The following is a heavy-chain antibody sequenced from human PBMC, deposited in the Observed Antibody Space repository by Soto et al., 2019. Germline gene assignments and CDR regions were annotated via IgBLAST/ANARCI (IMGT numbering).Heavy chain of an antibody. CDR3: ARNEMTTLPNFAH. CDR2: INPNSGMT. CDR1: GYTFTSYY. Sequence: ASVKVSFKASGYTFTSYYLHWLRQAPGQDREGMGLINPNSGMTNSVHKFQGTVTMTRATSLTTPYLESSTLTSADTAVYYCARNEMTTLPNFAHWGQGTPVTVSS. J-gene: IGHJ4*02. V-gene: IGHV1-2*02. D-gene: IGHD4-17*01.